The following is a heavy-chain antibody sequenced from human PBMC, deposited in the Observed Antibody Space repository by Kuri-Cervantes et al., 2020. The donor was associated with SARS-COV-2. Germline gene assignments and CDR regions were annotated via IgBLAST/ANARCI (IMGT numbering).Heavy chain of an antibody. CDR1: GYTFTSYD. CDR3: AREGVVWFGGYFDY. Sequence: ASVKVSCKASGYTFTSYDINWVRQATGQGLEWMGWMNPNSGNTNYAQKLQGRVTMTTDTSTSTAYMELRSLRSDDTAVYYCAREGVVWFGGYFDYWGQGTLVTVSS. J-gene: IGHJ4*02. CDR2: MNPNSGNT. D-gene: IGHD3-10*01. V-gene: IGHV1-18*01.